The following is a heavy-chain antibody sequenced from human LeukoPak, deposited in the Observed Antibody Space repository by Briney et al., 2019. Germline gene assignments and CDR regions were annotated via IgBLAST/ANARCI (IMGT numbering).Heavy chain of an antibody. CDR1: GYTFSGYY. V-gene: IGHV1-2*02. CDR3: ARDSRDNYYDSSGYSY. D-gene: IGHD3-22*01. CDR2: ITPNSGGT. Sequence: ASVKVSCKASGYTFSGYYMHWVRQAPGQGLEWMGLITPNSGGTNYAQKFQGRVTMTRDTSISTAYMELSRLRSDDTAVYYCARDSRDNYYDSSGYSYWGQGTLVTVSS. J-gene: IGHJ4*02.